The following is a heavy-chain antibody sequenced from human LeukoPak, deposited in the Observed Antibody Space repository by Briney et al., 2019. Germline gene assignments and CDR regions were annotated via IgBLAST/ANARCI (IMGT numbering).Heavy chain of an antibody. V-gene: IGHV3-23*01. Sequence: GGSLRLSFAAAGVVLRSYAMIWVRQSPGKGLEWVSSISGTGGRTYYADSVKGRFTISRDNSGNTLSLQMNSLRVEDTAVYFCAKGPYSDSSEWFQYWGQGTLVTVS. J-gene: IGHJ1*01. CDR2: ISGTGGRT. CDR1: GVVLRSYA. CDR3: AKGPYSDSSEWFQY. D-gene: IGHD6-13*01.